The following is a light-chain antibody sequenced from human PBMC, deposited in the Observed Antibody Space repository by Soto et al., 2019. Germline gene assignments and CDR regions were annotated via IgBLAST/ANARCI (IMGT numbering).Light chain of an antibody. Sequence: ELVLTQSPGTLSLSPGERATLSCRASQSVSTNYLAWYQQKPGQAPRLLIYGASSRATGIPDRFSGSGSGTDFTLTISRLEPEDFAVYYCQQYGSSPTFGQGTKLEIK. CDR3: QQYGSSPT. CDR2: GAS. CDR1: QSVSTNY. J-gene: IGKJ2*01. V-gene: IGKV3-20*01.